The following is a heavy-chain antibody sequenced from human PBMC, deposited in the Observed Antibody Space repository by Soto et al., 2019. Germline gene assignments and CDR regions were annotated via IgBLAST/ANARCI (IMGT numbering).Heavy chain of an antibody. V-gene: IGHV4-34*01. CDR2: VYYSGST. Sequence: SETLSLTCAVYGGSFSGYYWGWIRQPTGKGLEWIGGVYYSGSTYYNPSLESRVTISVDKSKNQFSLKLMSLSAADTAVYYCGRLEGLATISYYFDYWGQGALVTVSS. CDR3: GRLEGLATISYYFDY. D-gene: IGHD3-9*01. J-gene: IGHJ4*02. CDR1: GGSFSGYY.